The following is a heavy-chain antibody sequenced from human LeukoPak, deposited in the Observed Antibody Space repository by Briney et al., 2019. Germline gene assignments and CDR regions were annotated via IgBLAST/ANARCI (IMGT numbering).Heavy chain of an antibody. D-gene: IGHD3-9*01. Sequence: PSETLSLTCAVYGGSFSGYYWSWIRQPPGKGLEWIGEINHSGSTNYNPSLKSRVTISVDTSKNQFSLKLSSVTAADTAVYYCARISDYDILTGYYSYYFDYWGQGTLVTVSS. CDR2: INHSGST. CDR1: GGSFSGYY. J-gene: IGHJ4*02. CDR3: ARISDYDILTGYYSYYFDY. V-gene: IGHV4-34*01.